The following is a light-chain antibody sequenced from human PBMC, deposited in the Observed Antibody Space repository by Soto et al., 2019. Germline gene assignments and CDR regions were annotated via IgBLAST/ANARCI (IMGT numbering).Light chain of an antibody. V-gene: IGKV1-5*01. CDR1: QSIGTW. CDR2: DDS. CDR3: PQYDNYWP. J-gene: IGKJ1*01. Sequence: DIQMTQSPSNLYASVGDRGNIACRASQSIGTWLAWYQQKPGKDPKILMHDDSTLESGAQSRFRGSGSGREFSLTISSLQPDDFATYYRPQYDNYWPFGQGPKVDIK.